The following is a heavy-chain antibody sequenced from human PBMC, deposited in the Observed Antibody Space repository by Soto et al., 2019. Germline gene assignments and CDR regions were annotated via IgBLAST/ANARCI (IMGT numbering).Heavy chain of an antibody. CDR3: ARDQMVRGVDFFDP. D-gene: IGHD3-10*01. V-gene: IGHV1-18*01. CDR1: GGTFSNSA. J-gene: IGHJ5*02. CDR2: ISAYNDNR. Sequence: ASVKVSCKASGGTFSNSAISWVRQAPGQGLEWMGWISAYNDNRNYAQKFQGRVSLTTDTSTNTAYMELRKLRSDDTAVYYCARDQMVRGVDFFDPWGQGTLVTVSS.